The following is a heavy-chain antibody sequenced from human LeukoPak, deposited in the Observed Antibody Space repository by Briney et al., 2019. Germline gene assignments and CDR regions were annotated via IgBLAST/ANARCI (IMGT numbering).Heavy chain of an antibody. CDR2: ISSSSSYM. CDR3: ARDYYDSSGYDY. J-gene: IGHJ4*02. V-gene: IGHV3-21*01. D-gene: IGHD3-22*01. CDR1: GFTFSNYS. Sequence: GGSLRLSCAASGFTFSNYSMNWVRQAPGKGLEWVSSISSSSSYMYYADSVKGRFTISRDNAKNSLYLQMNSLRAEDTAVYYCARDYYDSSGYDYWGQGTLVTVSS.